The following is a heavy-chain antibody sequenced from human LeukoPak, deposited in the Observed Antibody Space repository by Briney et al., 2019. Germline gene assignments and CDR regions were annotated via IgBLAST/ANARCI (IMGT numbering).Heavy chain of an antibody. CDR2: ATGSGSVTSST. J-gene: IGHJ4*02. D-gene: IGHD3-3*01. Sequence: GGSLRLSCAASGFTFSSFAMSWVRQAPGKGLEWVSSATGSGSVTSSTYYAGSVKGRFTISRDNSKNTLYLQMNSLRAEDTALYYCAKEGTYNNFWSGYFHWGQGALVTVSS. CDR3: AKEGTYNNFWSGYFH. V-gene: IGHV3-23*01. CDR1: GFTFSSFA.